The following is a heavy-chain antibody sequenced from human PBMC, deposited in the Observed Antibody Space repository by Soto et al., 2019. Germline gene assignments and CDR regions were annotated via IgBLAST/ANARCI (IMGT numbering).Heavy chain of an antibody. V-gene: IGHV4-4*02. D-gene: IGHD3-10*01. CDR2: IFQSGST. J-gene: IGHJ6*02. Sequence: PSETLSLTCAVSGVSISSSCWWSWVRQPPGKGLEWIGEIFQSGSTNYNPSLKTRVTISVDKSKNQFSLKLTSVTAADTAVYYCAASQPGLLWFGELKSGMDVWGQGTAVTVSS. CDR1: GVSISSSCW. CDR3: AASQPGLLWFGELKSGMDV.